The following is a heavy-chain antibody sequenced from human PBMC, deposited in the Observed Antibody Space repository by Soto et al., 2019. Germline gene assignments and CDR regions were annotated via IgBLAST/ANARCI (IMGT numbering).Heavy chain of an antibody. V-gene: IGHV1-69*12. CDR3: VRVVAIPGYPDN. CDR2: IVPIVDTS. J-gene: IGHJ4*02. CDR1: GGTFSSYA. Sequence: QVQLVQSGAEVRQPASSVKVSCKTSGGTFSSYAISWVRQAPGQGLDWMGGIVPIVDTSTYAQKFQGRVTITADESTSTVYMELSRLRSDDTAVYYCVRVVAIPGYPDNWGQGTLVTVSS. D-gene: IGHD5-12*01.